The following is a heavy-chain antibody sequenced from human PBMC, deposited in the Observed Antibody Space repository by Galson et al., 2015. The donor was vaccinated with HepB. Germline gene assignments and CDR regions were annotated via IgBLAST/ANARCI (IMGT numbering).Heavy chain of an antibody. Sequence: SLRLSCAASGFTFNSYAMHWVRQAPGKGLEYVSGISTNGGSTYYANSVKGRFTISRDRSKNTLYLQMDSLRVEDMGVYYCARDYGGNLLDHWGQGTLVTVSS. CDR1: GFTFNSYA. J-gene: IGHJ4*02. D-gene: IGHD4-23*01. V-gene: IGHV3-64*01. CDR3: ARDYGGNLLDH. CDR2: ISTNGGST.